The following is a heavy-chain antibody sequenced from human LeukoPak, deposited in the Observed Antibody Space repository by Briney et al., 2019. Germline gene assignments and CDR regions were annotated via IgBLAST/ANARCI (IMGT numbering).Heavy chain of an antibody. CDR3: AKENLWFGELGYFDY. CDR2: ISYDGSNK. Sequence: GGSLRLSCAASGFTFSSYGMHWVRQAPGKGLEWVAVISYDGSNKYYADSVKGRFTISRDNSKNTLYLQMNSLRAEDTAVYYCAKENLWFGELGYFDYWGQGTLVTVSS. D-gene: IGHD3-10*01. J-gene: IGHJ4*02. CDR1: GFTFSSYG. V-gene: IGHV3-30*18.